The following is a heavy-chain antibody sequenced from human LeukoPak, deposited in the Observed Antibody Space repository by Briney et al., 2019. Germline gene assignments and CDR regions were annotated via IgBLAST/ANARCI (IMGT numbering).Heavy chain of an antibody. D-gene: IGHD4-11*01. CDR1: GFTFDDYA. CDR3: AKDMVNSNYVAPFDY. V-gene: IGHV3-9*01. Sequence: GRSLRLSCAASGFTFDDYAMHWVRQAPGKGLEWVSGMSWNRGSIGYADPVKGRFTISRDNAKNSLYLQMNSLRAEDTALYYCAKDMVNSNYVAPFDYWGQGTLVTVTS. CDR2: MSWNRGSI. J-gene: IGHJ4*02.